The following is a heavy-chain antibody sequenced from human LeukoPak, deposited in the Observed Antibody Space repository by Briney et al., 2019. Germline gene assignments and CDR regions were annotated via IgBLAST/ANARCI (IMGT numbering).Heavy chain of an antibody. CDR3: AKDTYIGKYCTNGVCSPFDY. CDR1: GFTFSSYA. J-gene: IGHJ4*02. V-gene: IGHV3-23*01. Sequence: GGSLRLSCAGSGFTFSSYAMSWVRQAPGQGLEWVSVISDSGDYTSYADSVRGRFTISRDNSRNTLYLQMISLRPEDTAVYYCAKDTYIGKYCTNGVCSPFDYWGQATLVTVSA. CDR2: ISDSGDYT. D-gene: IGHD2-8*01.